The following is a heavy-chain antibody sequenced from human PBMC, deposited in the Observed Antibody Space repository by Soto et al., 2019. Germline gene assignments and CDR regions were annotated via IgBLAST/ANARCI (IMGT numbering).Heavy chain of an antibody. CDR2: ISSNGGST. Sequence: GGSLRLSCSASGFTFSSYAMHWVRQAPGKGLEYVSAISSNGGSTYYADSVKGRFTIARDNSKNTLYLQMSSLRAEDTAVYYCVKDKSPPNRGSSYYFDYWGQGTLVTVSS. V-gene: IGHV3-64D*06. D-gene: IGHD6-6*01. CDR3: VKDKSPPNRGSSYYFDY. J-gene: IGHJ4*02. CDR1: GFTFSSYA.